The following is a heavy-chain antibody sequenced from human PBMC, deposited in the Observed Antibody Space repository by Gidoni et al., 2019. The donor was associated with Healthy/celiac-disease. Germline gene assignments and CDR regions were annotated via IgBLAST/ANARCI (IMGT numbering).Heavy chain of an antibody. J-gene: IGHJ4*02. D-gene: IGHD3-10*01. V-gene: IGHV4-34*01. CDR3: ARARGSRRIDY. CDR2: INHSGST. CDR1: GGSLSGYY. Sequence: QVQLQQWGAGLLKPSETLSLTCAVYGGSLSGYYWSWIRQPPGKGLEWIGEINHSGSTNYNPALKSRVTISVDTSKNQFSLKLSSVTAADTAVYYCARARGSRRIDYWGQGTLVTVSS.